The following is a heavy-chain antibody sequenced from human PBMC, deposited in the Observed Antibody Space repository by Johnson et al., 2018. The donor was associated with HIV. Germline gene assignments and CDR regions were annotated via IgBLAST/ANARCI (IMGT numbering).Heavy chain of an antibody. D-gene: IGHD4-23*01. CDR1: GFTVSSNY. V-gene: IGHV3-53*01. Sequence: EVQLVESGGGLIQPGGSLRLSCAASGFTVSSNYMSWVRQAPGKGLDWVSVIYSGGSTYYADSVKGRFTISRDNSKSTLYLEMSSLRAEDTAPYYCGRKLLGQASDSVHALDIWGQGTMVTVSS. CDR2: IYSGGST. J-gene: IGHJ3*02. CDR3: GRKLLGQASDSVHALDI.